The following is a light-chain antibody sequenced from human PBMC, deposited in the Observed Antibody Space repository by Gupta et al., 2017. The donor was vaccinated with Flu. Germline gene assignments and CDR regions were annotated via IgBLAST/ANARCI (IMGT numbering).Light chain of an antibody. V-gene: IGLV1-47*02. CDR3: ASSDASLSSWV. J-gene: IGLJ3*02. CDR2: SKY. Sequence: QSVLTQPPSTSGTPGQRVTISCSGSNSNVGGNYVFWYQQLPATAPKLLIYSKYQRPSGIHDRGSCYSSGNYASPATICLRSEEEADDYCASSDASLSSWVFGGGTKLTVL. CDR1: NSNVGGNY.